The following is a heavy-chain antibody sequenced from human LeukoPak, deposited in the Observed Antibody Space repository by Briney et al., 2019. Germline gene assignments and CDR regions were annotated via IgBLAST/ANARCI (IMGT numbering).Heavy chain of an antibody. CDR1: GLTFSSYA. J-gene: IGHJ4*02. Sequence: GGSLRLSCAAPGLTFSSYAMSWVRQAPGKGLEWVSAISGSGGSTYYADSVKGRFTISRDNSKNTLYLQMNSLRAEDTAVYYCAREPHSGSYPDCWGQGTLVTVSS. V-gene: IGHV3-23*01. CDR3: AREPHSGSYPDC. D-gene: IGHD1-26*01. CDR2: ISGSGGST.